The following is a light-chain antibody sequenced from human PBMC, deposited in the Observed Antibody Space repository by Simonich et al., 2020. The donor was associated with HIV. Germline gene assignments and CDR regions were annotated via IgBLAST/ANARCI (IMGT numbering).Light chain of an antibody. V-gene: IGKV4-1*01. CDR2: WAS. CDR1: RNILYNSNNKNY. Sequence: IVMTQSPDSLAVSLGERATINCKSSRNILYNSNNKNYLAWYQQKPGQPPNLHIYWASTREAGVPDRFSASGSGTDFTLTISSLQAEDVAVYYCQQYYTTPPTFGQGTKVEIK. CDR3: QQYYTTPPT. J-gene: IGKJ1*01.